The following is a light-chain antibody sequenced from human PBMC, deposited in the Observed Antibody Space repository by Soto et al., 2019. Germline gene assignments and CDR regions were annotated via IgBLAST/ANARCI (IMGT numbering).Light chain of an antibody. CDR1: QSVSSSY. CDR2: GAS. Sequence: EIVLTQSPGTLSLSPGERATLSCRASQSVSSSYLAWYQQKPGQAPRLLIYGASSRATGIPDRFSGSGSGTEFTLTISRLEPEDFVVYYCQQYGSSPPVTFGQGTRLEIK. V-gene: IGKV3-20*01. J-gene: IGKJ5*01. CDR3: QQYGSSPPVT.